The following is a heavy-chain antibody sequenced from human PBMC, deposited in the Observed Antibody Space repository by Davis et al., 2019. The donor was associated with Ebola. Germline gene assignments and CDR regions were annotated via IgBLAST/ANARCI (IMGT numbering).Heavy chain of an antibody. D-gene: IGHD3-22*01. CDR2: ISYDGSNK. J-gene: IGHJ4*02. CDR3: ANTGITMIVAYYFDY. Sequence: GGSLRLSCAASGFTFSSYAMHWVRQAPGKGLEWVAVISYDGSNKYYADSVKGRFTISRDNSKNTLYLQMNSLRAEDTAVYYCANTGITMIVAYYFDYWGQGTLVTVSS. V-gene: IGHV3-30-3*01. CDR1: GFTFSSYA.